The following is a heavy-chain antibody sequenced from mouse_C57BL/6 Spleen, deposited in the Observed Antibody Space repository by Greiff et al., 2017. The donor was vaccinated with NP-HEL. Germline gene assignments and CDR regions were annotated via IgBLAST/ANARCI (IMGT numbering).Heavy chain of an antibody. V-gene: IGHV1-9*01. CDR1: GYTFTGYW. Sequence: VQLQQSGAELMKPGASVKLSCKATGYTFTGYWIEWVKQRPGHGLAWIGEILPGSGNTNYNEKFKGKATFTADTSSNTAYMQLSSLQTQDSAIYYCARLGGYGGYYFDYWGRGTTLTVAS. D-gene: IGHD2-2*01. J-gene: IGHJ2*01. CDR3: ARLGGYGGYYFDY. CDR2: ILPGSGNT.